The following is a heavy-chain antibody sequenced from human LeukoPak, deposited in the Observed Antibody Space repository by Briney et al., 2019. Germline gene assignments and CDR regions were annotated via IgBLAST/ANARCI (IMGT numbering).Heavy chain of an antibody. CDR3: ARGYCSSTSCYLFDY. Sequence: PSETLSLTCTVSGGSISDDYWSWLRQPPGKGLEWIAYIHYSGTTNYNPSLKSRVSISIDTSKKQFSLKVSSVTAADTAVYYCARGYCSSTSCYLFDYWGQGTLVTVSS. D-gene: IGHD2-2*01. V-gene: IGHV4-59*01. CDR2: IHYSGTT. CDR1: GGSISDDY. J-gene: IGHJ4*02.